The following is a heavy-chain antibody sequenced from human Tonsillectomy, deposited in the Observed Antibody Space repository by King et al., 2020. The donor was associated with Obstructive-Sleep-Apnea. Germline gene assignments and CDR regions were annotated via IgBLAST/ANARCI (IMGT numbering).Heavy chain of an antibody. CDR2: ISYDGSKT. CDR3: ARDIGHDNSGPPWD. V-gene: IGHV3-30*01. J-gene: IGHJ4*02. D-gene: IGHD3-22*01. Sequence: VQLVASGGGVVPPGRSLRLSCAASGFMFGSYGMPWVRQAPARGLDWVAAISYDGSKTYYSDSVKGRFTISRDNSKNTIYLHMNSLRPEDTAIYYCARDIGHDNSGPPWDWGQGTLVAVAS. CDR1: GFMFGSYG.